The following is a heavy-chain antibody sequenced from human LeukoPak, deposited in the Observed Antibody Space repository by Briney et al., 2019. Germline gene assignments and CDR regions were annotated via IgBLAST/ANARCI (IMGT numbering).Heavy chain of an antibody. CDR2: IYYSGST. CDR1: GGSISSSSYY. CDR3: ARRAYSRAAFDY. J-gene: IGHJ4*02. V-gene: IGHV4-39*01. Sequence: SETLSLTRTVSGGSISSSSYYWGWIRQPPGKGLEWMGSIYYSGSTYYDPSLKSRVTISVDTSKNQFSLKLSSVTAADTAVYYCARRAYSRAAFDYWGQGTLVTVSS. D-gene: IGHD6-13*01.